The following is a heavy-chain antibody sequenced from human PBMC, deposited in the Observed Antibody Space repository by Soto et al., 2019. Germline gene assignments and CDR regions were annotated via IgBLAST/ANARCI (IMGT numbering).Heavy chain of an antibody. V-gene: IGHV1-2*02. CDR2: INPNSGGT. J-gene: IGHJ4*02. CDR1: GYTFTGYY. Sequence: ASVKVSCKASGYTFTGYYMHWVRQAPGQGLEWMGWINPNSGGTNYAQKFRGRVTMTRDTSISTAYMELSRLRSDDTAVYYCARVHYYDSSGSSDYWGQGTLVTVSS. CDR3: ARVHYYDSSGSSDY. D-gene: IGHD3-22*01.